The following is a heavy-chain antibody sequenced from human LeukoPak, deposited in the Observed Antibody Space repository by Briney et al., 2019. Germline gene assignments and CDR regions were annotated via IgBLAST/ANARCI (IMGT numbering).Heavy chain of an antibody. D-gene: IGHD5-24*01. CDR2: ISDSGFST. J-gene: IGHJ4*02. CDR1: GFTYSNYA. Sequence: GGSLRLSCAASGFTYSNYAMSWVRQAPGRGLEWVSSISDSGFSTYYADSVKGRFTISRDNSKNTLYLQMNSLRAEDTAVYYCAKEFGYNYRTGDYWGQGTLVTVSS. V-gene: IGHV3-23*01. CDR3: AKEFGYNYRTGDY.